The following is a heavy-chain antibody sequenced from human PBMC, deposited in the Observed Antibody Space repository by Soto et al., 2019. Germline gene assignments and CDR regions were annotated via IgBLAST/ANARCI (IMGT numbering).Heavy chain of an antibody. CDR1: GFTFSSYW. J-gene: IGHJ6*02. D-gene: IGHD3-10*01. CDR2: IKQDGSEK. V-gene: IGHV3-7*01. Sequence: EVQLVESGGGLVQPGGSLRLSCAASGFTFSSYWMSWVRQAPGKGLEWVANIKQDGSEKYYVDSVKGRFTISRDNAKNSLYLQMXSLRAEDTAVYYCAREGITMVRGAVYYYYGMDVWGQGTTVTVSS. CDR3: AREGITMVRGAVYYYYGMDV.